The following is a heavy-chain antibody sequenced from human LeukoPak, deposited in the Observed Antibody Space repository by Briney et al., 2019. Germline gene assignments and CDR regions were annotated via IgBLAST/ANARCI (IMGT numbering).Heavy chain of an antibody. V-gene: IGHV3-30*18. CDR3: AKDLGDGRDGYNSDYYYYGMDV. J-gene: IGHJ6*02. CDR2: ISYDGSNK. D-gene: IGHD5-24*01. Sequence: GGSLRLSCAASGFTFSSYAMSWVRQAPGKGLEWVAVISYDGSNKYYADSVKGRFTISRDNSKNTLYLQMNSLRAEDTAVYYCAKDLGDGRDGYNSDYYYYGMDVWGQGTTVTVSS. CDR1: GFTFSSYA.